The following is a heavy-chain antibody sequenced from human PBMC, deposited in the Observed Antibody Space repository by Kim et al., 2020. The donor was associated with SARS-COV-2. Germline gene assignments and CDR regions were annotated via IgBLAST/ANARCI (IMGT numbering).Heavy chain of an antibody. J-gene: IGHJ6*02. V-gene: IGHV3-66*01. CDR2: GGNT. Sequence: GGNTYRADAGKGRLTLTRDKATNALYLRMSSRRAEDTAVYYCAREVYGMDVWGQGTTVTVSS. CDR3: AREVYGMDV.